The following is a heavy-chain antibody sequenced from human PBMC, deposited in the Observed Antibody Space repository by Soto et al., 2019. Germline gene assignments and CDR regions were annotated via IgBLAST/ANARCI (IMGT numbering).Heavy chain of an antibody. Sequence: SVKVSCKASGGTFSSYAISWVRQAPGQGLEWMGGIIPIFGTANYAQKFQGRVTITADESTSTAYMELSSLRSEDTAVYYCARDCSGGSCYRYYYYYYGMDVWGQGTTVTVSS. D-gene: IGHD2-15*01. J-gene: IGHJ6*02. CDR1: GGTFSSYA. V-gene: IGHV1-69*13. CDR3: ARDCSGGSCYRYYYYYYGMDV. CDR2: IIPIFGTA.